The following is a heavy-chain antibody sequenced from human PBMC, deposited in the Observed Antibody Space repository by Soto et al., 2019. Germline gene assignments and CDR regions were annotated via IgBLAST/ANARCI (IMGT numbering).Heavy chain of an antibody. J-gene: IGHJ6*02. V-gene: IGHV3-21*01. CDR1: GFTFSSYS. D-gene: IGHD6-19*01. CDR2: ISSSSSYI. Sequence: GVLRLSCAASGFTFSSYSMNWVRQAPGKGLEWVSSISSSSSYIYYADSVKGRFTISRDNAKNSLYLQMNSLRAEDTAVYYCARIAVAGTDPYYYYYGMDVWGQGTTVTVSS. CDR3: ARIAVAGTDPYYYYYGMDV.